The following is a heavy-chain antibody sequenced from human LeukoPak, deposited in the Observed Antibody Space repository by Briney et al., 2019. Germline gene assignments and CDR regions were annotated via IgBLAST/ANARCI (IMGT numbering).Heavy chain of an antibody. Sequence: PGGSLRLSCEASGFTFSSYAMTWVRRVPGKGLEWVSSMIISGGSTYYADSVKGRFTISRDNSKNTLYLQMNSLRVEDTALYYCARETKIDYWGQGALATVSS. CDR2: MIISGGST. CDR1: GFTFSSYA. V-gene: IGHV3-23*01. J-gene: IGHJ4*02. D-gene: IGHD1-7*01. CDR3: ARETKIDY.